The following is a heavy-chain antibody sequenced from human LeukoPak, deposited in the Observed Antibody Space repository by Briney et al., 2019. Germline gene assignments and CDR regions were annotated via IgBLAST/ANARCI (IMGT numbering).Heavy chain of an antibody. J-gene: IGHJ4*02. CDR2: FDPEDGET. V-gene: IGHV1-24*01. CDR3: ATDLRGSIWFGELLPFDY. D-gene: IGHD3-10*01. CDR1: GYTLTELS. Sequence: ASVKVSCKVSGYTLTELSMNWVRQAPGKGLEWMGGFDPEDGETIYAQKFQGRVTMTEDTSTDTAYMELSSLRSEDTAVYYCATDLRGSIWFGELLPFDYWGQRTLVTVSS.